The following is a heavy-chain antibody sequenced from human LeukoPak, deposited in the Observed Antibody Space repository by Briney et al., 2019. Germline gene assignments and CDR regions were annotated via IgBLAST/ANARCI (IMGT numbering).Heavy chain of an antibody. CDR1: GFTFSSSA. CDR2: ISASGGST. D-gene: IGHD6-6*01. Sequence: GGSLRPSCAASGFTFSSSAMSWVRQVPGKGLEWVSGISASGGSTYYADSVRGRFTISRDNSKNTLYVQMNSLRAEDTAVYYCAKRRAYSSSSVIDYWGQGTLVTVSS. CDR3: AKRRAYSSSSVIDY. J-gene: IGHJ4*02. V-gene: IGHV3-23*01.